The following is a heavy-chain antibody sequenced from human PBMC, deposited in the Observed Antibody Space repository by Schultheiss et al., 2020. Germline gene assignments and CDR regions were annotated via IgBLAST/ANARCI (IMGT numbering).Heavy chain of an antibody. CDR1: GGSISSSSYY. CDR2: ISYSGST. D-gene: IGHD2-2*01. Sequence: SETLSLTCAVSGGSISSSSYYWGWIRQHPGKDLEWIGYISYSGSTFYSPSLESRVTISVDTSKNQFSLKLSSVTAADTAVYYCARHGMLSVPAAIFWFDPWGQGTLVTVSS. J-gene: IGHJ5*02. V-gene: IGHV4-39*01. CDR3: ARHGMLSVPAAIFWFDP.